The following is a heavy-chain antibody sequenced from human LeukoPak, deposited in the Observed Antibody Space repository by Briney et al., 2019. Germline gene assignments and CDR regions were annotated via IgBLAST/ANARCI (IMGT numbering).Heavy chain of an antibody. CDR3: AKSDYYGASDY. Sequence: PSETLFLTCTVSGGSISSYYWSWIRQPPGKGLEWIGNIFYSGSTYYSPSLKSRVTISVDTFRNQFSLKLTSVTAADTAIYYCAKSDYYGASDYWGQGTLVTVSS. CDR1: GGSISSYY. J-gene: IGHJ4*02. CDR2: IFYSGST. V-gene: IGHV4-59*01. D-gene: IGHD3-10*01.